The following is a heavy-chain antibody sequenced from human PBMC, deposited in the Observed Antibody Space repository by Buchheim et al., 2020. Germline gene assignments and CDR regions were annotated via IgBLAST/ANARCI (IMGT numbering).Heavy chain of an antibody. CDR3: ARGDQYSSGWFVGYFDL. D-gene: IGHD6-19*01. V-gene: IGHV4-59*01. CDR1: GGSMSSYY. Sequence: QVQLQESGPGLVEPSETLSHTCTVSGGSMSSYYWSWIRQPPGKGLEWIGYIYYSGRTNYNPSLKSRVTISVDTSKNKFSLKLSSVTAADTAVYYCARGDQYSSGWFVGYFDLWGRGTL. J-gene: IGHJ2*01. CDR2: IYYSGRT.